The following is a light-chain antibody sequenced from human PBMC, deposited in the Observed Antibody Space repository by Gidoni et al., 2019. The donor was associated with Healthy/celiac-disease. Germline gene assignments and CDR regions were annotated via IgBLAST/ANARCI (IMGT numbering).Light chain of an antibody. CDR2: DVS. Sequence: QSALTQPASVSGPPGPSITISCTGTSSDVVGYNYVSWYQQHPGKAPKLMIYDVSNRPSGVSNRFSGSKSGNTASLTISGLQDEDEADYYCSSYTSSSTRVFGGGTKLTVL. J-gene: IGLJ2*01. CDR3: SSYTSSSTRV. CDR1: SSDVVGYNY. V-gene: IGLV2-14*03.